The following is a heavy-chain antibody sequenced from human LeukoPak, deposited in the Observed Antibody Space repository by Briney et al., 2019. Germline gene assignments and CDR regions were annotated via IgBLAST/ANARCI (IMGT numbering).Heavy chain of an antibody. CDR1: GGSISSSSYY. CDR3: ARDIYSTLDY. CDR2: IYYSGST. J-gene: IGHJ4*02. Sequence: PSETLSLTCTVSGGSISSSSYYWGWIRQPPGKGLEWIGSIYYSGSTYYNPSLKSRVTISVDTSKNQFSLKLSSVTAADTAVYYCARDIYSTLDYWGQGTLVTVSS. D-gene: IGHD6-13*01. V-gene: IGHV4-39*07.